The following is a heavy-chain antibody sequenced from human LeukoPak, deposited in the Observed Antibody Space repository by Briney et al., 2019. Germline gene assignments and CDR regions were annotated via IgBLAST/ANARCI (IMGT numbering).Heavy chain of an antibody. D-gene: IGHD4-17*01. CDR3: ARDLGEYYYYGMDV. J-gene: IGHJ6*02. CDR2: IIPILGIA. V-gene: IGHV1-69*04. CDR1: GGTFSSYA. Sequence: GSSVKVSCKASGGTFSSYAISWVRQAPGRGLEWMGRIIPILGIANYAQKFQGRVTITADKSTSTAYMELSSLRSEDTAVYYCARDLGEYYYYGMDVWGQGTTVTVSS.